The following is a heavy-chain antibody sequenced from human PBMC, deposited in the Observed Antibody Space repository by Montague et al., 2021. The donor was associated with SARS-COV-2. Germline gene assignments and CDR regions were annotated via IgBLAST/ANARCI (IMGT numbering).Heavy chain of an antibody. CDR1: GFTFSSYW. D-gene: IGHD3-3*01. CDR2: INSDGSST. V-gene: IGHV3-74*01. Sequence: SLRLSCAASGFTFSSYWMHWVRQAPGKGLVWVSRINSDGSSTSYXDSVKGRFTISRDNAKNTLYLQMNSLRAEDTAVYYCARGGYYDFWSGYQSHYYYDMDVWGKGTTVTVSS. CDR3: ARGGYYDFWSGYQSHYYYDMDV. J-gene: IGHJ6*03.